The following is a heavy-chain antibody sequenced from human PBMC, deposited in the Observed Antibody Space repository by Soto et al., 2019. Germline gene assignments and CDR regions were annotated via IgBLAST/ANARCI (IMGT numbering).Heavy chain of an antibody. CDR1: GGSVSSGSYY. D-gene: IGHD2-8*01. CDR2: IYYSGST. Sequence: SETLSLTCTVSGGSVSSGSYYWSWIRQPPGKGLEWIGYIYYSGSTNYNPSLKSRVTISVDTSKNQFSLKLSSVTAADTAVYYCARGYMLRPMKWLDPWGQGTLVTVSS. J-gene: IGHJ5*02. V-gene: IGHV4-61*01. CDR3: ARGYMLRPMKWLDP.